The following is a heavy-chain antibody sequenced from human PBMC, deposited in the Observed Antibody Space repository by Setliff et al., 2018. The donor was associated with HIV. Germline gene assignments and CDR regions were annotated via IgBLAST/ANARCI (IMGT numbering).Heavy chain of an antibody. Sequence: ASVKVSCKASGYTFINYGINWLRQAPGQGLEWVGWINPYNGNTKYGQKFQGTVTMTRDTTTSTAYLELRRLRSVDTAVYFCARGGPARVALLYWFDPWGQGTLVTVSS. CDR2: INPYNGNT. J-gene: IGHJ5*02. CDR3: ARGGPARVALLYWFDP. CDR1: GYTFINYG. V-gene: IGHV1-18*01. D-gene: IGHD2-21*01.